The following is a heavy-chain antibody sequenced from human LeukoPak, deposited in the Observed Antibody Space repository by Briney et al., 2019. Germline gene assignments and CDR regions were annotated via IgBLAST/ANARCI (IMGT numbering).Heavy chain of an antibody. D-gene: IGHD3-10*01. CDR3: ARDYYGSGSYYNVPWFDP. CDR1: GFTFSSYW. J-gene: IGHJ5*02. V-gene: IGHV3-7*04. Sequence: GGSLRLSCAASGFTFSSYWMSWARQAPGKGLEWVAIIKQDGSEKYYVDSVKGRFTISRDNAKNSLYLQMNSLRAEDTAVYYCARDYYGSGSYYNVPWFDPWGQGTLVTVSS. CDR2: IKQDGSEK.